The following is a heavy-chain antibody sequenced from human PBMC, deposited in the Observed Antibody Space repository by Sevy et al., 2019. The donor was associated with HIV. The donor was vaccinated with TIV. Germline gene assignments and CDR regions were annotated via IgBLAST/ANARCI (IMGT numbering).Heavy chain of an antibody. J-gene: IGHJ3*02. CDR2: IYYSGST. D-gene: IGHD6-19*01. Sequence: SETLSLTCTVSGGSISSYYWSWIRQPPGKGLEWVGYIYYSGSTNYNPSLKSRVTISVDTSKNQFSLKLSSVTAADTAVYYCASGSDYGYSSGWYWEEAFDIWGQGTMVTVSS. V-gene: IGHV4-59*01. CDR1: GGSISSYY. CDR3: ASGSDYGYSSGWYWEEAFDI.